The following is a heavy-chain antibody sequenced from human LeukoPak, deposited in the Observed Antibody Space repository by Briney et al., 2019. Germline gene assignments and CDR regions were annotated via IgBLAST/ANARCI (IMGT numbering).Heavy chain of an antibody. J-gene: IGHJ4*02. V-gene: IGHV3-11*04. D-gene: IGHD3-10*01. CDR3: AKVLMVRGENFDY. CDR1: GFTFSDYY. CDR2: ISSSGSTI. Sequence: GGSLRLSCAASGFTFSDYYMTWIRQAPGKGLEWVSKISSSGSTIYYADSVKGRFTISRDNSKNTLYLQMNSLRAEDTAVYYCAKVLMVRGENFDYWGQGTLVTVSS.